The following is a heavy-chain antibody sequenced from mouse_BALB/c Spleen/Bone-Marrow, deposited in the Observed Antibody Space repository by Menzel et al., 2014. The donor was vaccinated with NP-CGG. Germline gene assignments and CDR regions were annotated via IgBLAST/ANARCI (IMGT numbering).Heavy chain of an antibody. J-gene: IGHJ2*01. CDR2: IDPANGNI. CDR3: ARYRLGTYFDY. V-gene: IGHV14-3*02. CDR1: GFNIKDTY. Sequence: VQLKDSGAELVKPGASVKLSCTASGFNIKDTYMHWVKQRPEQGLEWIGRIDPANGNIKYDPKFQGKATITADTSSNTAYLQLSSLTSEDTAVYYCARYRLGTYFDYWGQGTTLTVSS. D-gene: IGHD1-2*01.